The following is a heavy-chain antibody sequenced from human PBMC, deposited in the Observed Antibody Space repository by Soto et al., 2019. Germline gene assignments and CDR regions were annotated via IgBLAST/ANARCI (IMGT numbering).Heavy chain of an antibody. CDR3: ARATPPWFWFDP. D-gene: IGHD3-9*01. V-gene: IGHV4-31*03. Sequence: ASETLSLTCTVSGGSISSGGYYWSWIRQHPGKGLEWIGYIYYSGSTYYNPSLKSRVTISVDTSKNQFSLKLSSVTAADTAVYHCARATPPWFWFDPWGQETLVNVSS. J-gene: IGHJ5*02. CDR2: IYYSGST. CDR1: GGSISSGGYY.